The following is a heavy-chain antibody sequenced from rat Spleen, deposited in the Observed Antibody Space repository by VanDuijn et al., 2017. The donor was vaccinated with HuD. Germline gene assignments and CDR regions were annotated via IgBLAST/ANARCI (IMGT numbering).Heavy chain of an antibody. J-gene: IGHJ4*01. V-gene: IGHV2-19*01. Sequence: QVQLKESGPGLVQPSQTLSLTCTVSGFSLTDYSVHWVRQPPGKGLEWMGRIQSGGSTDYNSALKSRLSISRDTSKCQVFLKMNSLQTEDTAIYFCTREVYWGQGASVTVSS. CDR3: TREVY. CDR1: GFSLTDYS. CDR2: IQSGGST.